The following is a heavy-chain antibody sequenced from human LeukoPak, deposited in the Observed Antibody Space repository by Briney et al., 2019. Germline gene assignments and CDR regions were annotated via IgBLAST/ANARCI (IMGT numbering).Heavy chain of an antibody. CDR1: GYTFSAYG. CDR3: ARDQRNSGSYRFEY. D-gene: IGHD1-26*01. CDR2: ITGNNGHT. J-gene: IGHJ4*02. Sequence: ASVKVSCKTSGYTFSAYGISWVRQAPGQGLEWMGWITGNNGHTNHAPSLQGRVTMTTDTSTNTAYMELTNLRSDDTAVYYCARDQRNSGSYRFEYWGQGTLVTVSS. V-gene: IGHV1-18*01.